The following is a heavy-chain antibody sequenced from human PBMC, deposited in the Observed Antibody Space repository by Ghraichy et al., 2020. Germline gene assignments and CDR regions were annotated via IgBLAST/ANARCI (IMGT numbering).Heavy chain of an antibody. CDR1: SGSFSAFH. J-gene: IGHJ2*01. V-gene: IGHV4-34*01. CDR3: ARWAGTAVGFNYWYFDF. D-gene: IGHD6-19*01. CDR2: VDHSGST. Sequence: SETLSLTCAVYSGSFSAFHWSWIRQPPGKGLEWIGEVDHSGSTSYNPSLKSRVTISVDTSNNQISLKLTSVTAADTAVYYCARWAGTAVGFNYWYFDFWGRGTLVTVSS.